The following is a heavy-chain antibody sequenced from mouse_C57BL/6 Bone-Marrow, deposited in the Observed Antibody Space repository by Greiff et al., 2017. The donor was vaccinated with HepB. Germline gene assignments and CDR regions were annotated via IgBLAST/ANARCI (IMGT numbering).Heavy chain of an antibody. CDR2: ISSGGSYT. Sequence: VMLVESGGDLVKPGGSLKLSCAASGFTFSSYGMSWVRQTPDKRLEWVATISSGGSYTYYPDSVKGRFTISRDNAKNTLYLQMSSLKSEDTAMYYCASRLHGAWFAYWGQGTLVTVSA. CDR1: GFTFSSYG. D-gene: IGHD2-4*01. J-gene: IGHJ3*01. V-gene: IGHV5-6*01. CDR3: ASRLHGAWFAY.